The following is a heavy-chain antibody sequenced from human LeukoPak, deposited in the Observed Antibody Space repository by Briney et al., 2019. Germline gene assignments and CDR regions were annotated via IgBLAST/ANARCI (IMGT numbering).Heavy chain of an antibody. CDR3: ARGGRFLEWLLYSSDGCFDY. Sequence: GGSLRLSCAASGFAFSTYDMHWVRQATGKGLEWVSGIGTAGDTHYADSVKGRFTVSRENAKNSLYLQMNSLRAGDTAVYYCARGGRFLEWLLYSSDGCFDYWGQGTLVTVSS. CDR2: IGTAGDT. CDR1: GFAFSTYD. J-gene: IGHJ4*02. D-gene: IGHD3-3*01. V-gene: IGHV3-13*01.